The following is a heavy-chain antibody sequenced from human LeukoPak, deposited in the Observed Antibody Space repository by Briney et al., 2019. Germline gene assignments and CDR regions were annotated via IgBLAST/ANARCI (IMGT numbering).Heavy chain of an antibody. CDR2: IHTTGST. V-gene: IGHV4-59*10. CDR3: ARGRGAVFDP. CDR1: GGSFSGYY. Sequence: SETLSLTCAVYGGSFSGYYWSWIRQPAGKGLEWIGRIHTTGSTNYNPSLKSRVTMSVDTSKNQFSLKLSSVTAADTAVYYCARGRGAVFDPWGQGTLVTVSS. D-gene: IGHD6-19*01. J-gene: IGHJ5*02.